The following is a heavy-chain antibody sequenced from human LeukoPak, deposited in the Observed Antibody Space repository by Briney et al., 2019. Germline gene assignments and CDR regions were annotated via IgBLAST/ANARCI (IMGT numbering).Heavy chain of an antibody. V-gene: IGHV4-61*02. Sequence: PSETLSLTCTVSGGSISSGSYYWSWIRQPAGKGLEWIGRIYTSGSTNYNPSLKSRVTISVDTSKNQFSLKLSSATAADTAVYYCARTGYCSGGSCYSGVYYFDYWGQGTLVTVSS. CDR3: ARTGYCSGGSCYSGVYYFDY. CDR2: IYTSGST. D-gene: IGHD2-15*01. J-gene: IGHJ4*02. CDR1: GGSISSGSYY.